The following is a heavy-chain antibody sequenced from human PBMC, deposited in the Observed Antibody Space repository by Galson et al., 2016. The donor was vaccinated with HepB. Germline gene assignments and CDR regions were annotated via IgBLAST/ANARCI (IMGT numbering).Heavy chain of an antibody. V-gene: IGHV3-33*01. J-gene: IGHJ6*02. CDR3: ARDQPLGRGVLYYGMDV. CDR2: IWYDGSNK. Sequence: SLRLSCAASGFTLSSYGMHWVRQAPGKGLEWAAVIWYDGSNKYYADSVKGRFTISRDNSKNTLYLQMNSLRVEDTAVYYCARDQPLGRGVLYYGMDVWGQGTAVTVSS. CDR1: GFTLSSYG. D-gene: IGHD3-16*01.